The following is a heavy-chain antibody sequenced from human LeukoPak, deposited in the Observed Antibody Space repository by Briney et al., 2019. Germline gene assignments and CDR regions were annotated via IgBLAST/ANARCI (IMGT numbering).Heavy chain of an antibody. CDR2: ISAYNGNT. D-gene: IGHD1-26*01. CDR1: GYTFTSYG. V-gene: IGHV1-18*01. CDR3: ARFRAKSGYSGGYFDY. Sequence: GASVKVSCKASGYTFTSYGISWVRQAPGQGLEWMGWISAYNGNTNYAQKLQGRVTMTTDTSTSTAYMELRSLRSDDTAVYYCARFRAKSGYSGGYFDYWGQGTLVTVSS. J-gene: IGHJ4*02.